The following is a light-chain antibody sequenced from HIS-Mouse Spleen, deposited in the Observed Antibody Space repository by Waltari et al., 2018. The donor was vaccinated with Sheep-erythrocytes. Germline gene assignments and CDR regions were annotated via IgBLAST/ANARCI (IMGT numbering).Light chain of an antibody. V-gene: IGLV1-47*01. CDR1: SSNIGSNY. CDR3: AAWDDSLSGNWV. J-gene: IGLJ3*02. CDR2: RNK. Sequence: QSVLTQPPSASGTPGQRVTISCSGSSSNIGSNYVYWYQQLPGTAPKLLIYRNKTRPAGVPARFSGSKAGTSASLAISGLRSEDEADYYCAAWDDSLSGNWVFGGGTKLTVL.